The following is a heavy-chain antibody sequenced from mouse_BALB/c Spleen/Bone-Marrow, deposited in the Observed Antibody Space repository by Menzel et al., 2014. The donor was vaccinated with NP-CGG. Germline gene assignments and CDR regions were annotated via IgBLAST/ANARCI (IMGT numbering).Heavy chain of an antibody. V-gene: IGHV14-3*02. CDR2: IDPANGNT. CDR1: GFNIXDTY. Sequence: VQLQQSGAELAKPGASVKLSCTASGFNIXDTYMHWVKQRPEQGLEWIGRIDPANGNTKYDPKFQGKATITADTSSNTAYLQLSSLTSEDTAVYYCARWEYYAMDYWGQGTSVTVSS. J-gene: IGHJ4*01. CDR3: ARWEYYAMDY. D-gene: IGHD4-1*01.